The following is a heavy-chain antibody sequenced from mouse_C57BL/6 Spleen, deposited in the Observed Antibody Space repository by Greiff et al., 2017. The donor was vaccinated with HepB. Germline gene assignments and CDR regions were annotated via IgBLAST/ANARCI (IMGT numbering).Heavy chain of an antibody. CDR2: IWSGGST. Sequence: VQLQQSGPGLVQPSQSLSITCTVSGFSLTSYGVHWVRQSPGKGLEWLGVIWSGGSTDYNAAFISRLSISKDNSKSQVFFKMNSLQADDTAIYYCASIVTTNWYFDVWGTGTTVTVSS. CDR3: ASIVTTNWYFDV. J-gene: IGHJ1*03. D-gene: IGHD2-5*01. CDR1: GFSLTSYG. V-gene: IGHV2-2*01.